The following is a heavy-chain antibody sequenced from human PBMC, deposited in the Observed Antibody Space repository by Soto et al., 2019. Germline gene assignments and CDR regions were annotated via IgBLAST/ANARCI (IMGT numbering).Heavy chain of an antibody. V-gene: IGHV4-59*01. CDR2: IDYSGNT. J-gene: IGHJ4*02. CDR1: GGSISNYY. D-gene: IGHD4-4*01. CDR3: RGARPSLQEFDY. Sequence: QVQLQESGPGLVKPSETLSLTCTASGGSISNYYWNWIRQTPGKGLEWIGYIDYSGNTNYNPSLKSRVTISVDTFKNQVSLNVSSVTAADSAVYYCRGARPSLQEFDYWGQGTLVTVSS.